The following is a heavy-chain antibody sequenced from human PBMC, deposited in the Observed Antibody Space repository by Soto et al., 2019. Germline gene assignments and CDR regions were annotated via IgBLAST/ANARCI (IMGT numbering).Heavy chain of an antibody. J-gene: IGHJ6*02. D-gene: IGHD2-21*02. CDR2: ISDSGANT. CDR3: AKILSLVTSYYHGMDV. Sequence: GGSLRLSCAASGFTFSTYPMIWVRQAPGKGLECVGSISDSGANTYYADSVRGRFTISRDNSKNTLYLQMNSLRDDDTAVYYCAKILSLVTSYYHGMDVWGHGTTVTVS. V-gene: IGHV3-23*01. CDR1: GFTFSTYP.